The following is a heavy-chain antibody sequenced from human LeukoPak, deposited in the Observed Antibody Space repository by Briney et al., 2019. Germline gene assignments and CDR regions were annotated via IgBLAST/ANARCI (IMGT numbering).Heavy chain of an antibody. D-gene: IGHD5-12*01. V-gene: IGHV3-23*01. J-gene: IGHJ5*02. CDR2: ISGSGGST. CDR3: AKDRLVATISGSNWFDP. Sequence: GGALRLSCAAPGFTLSSYALSWVRQAPGKGLEWVSAISGSGGSTYYADSVKGRFTISRDNSKNTLYLQMNSLRAEDTAVYYCAKDRLVATISGSNWFDPWGQGTLVTVSS. CDR1: GFTLSSYA.